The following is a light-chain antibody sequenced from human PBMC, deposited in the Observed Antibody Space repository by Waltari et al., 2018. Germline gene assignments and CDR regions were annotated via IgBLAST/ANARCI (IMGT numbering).Light chain of an antibody. J-gene: IGKJ1*01. CDR3: QQYDTYPWT. Sequence: IQMTQSPSTLSSSVGDRVTITCRASENVNSWLAWYQQKPGKAPKLLISRTSTLESGVPSMFSGRGSETEFTLTINNLQPGDFADYYCQQYDTYPWTFGQGTKVEVK. CDR1: ENVNSW. CDR2: RTS. V-gene: IGKV1-5*03.